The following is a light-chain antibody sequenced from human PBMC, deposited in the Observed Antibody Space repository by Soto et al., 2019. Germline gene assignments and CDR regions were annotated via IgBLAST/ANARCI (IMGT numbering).Light chain of an antibody. Sequence: DTQMTQSPSTLSASLGDRVTITCRASQSISSWLAWYQQKPGKAPKILIYKASSLESGVPSRFSGSGSGTEFTLTISSLQPDDFATYYCQQYNTYPWTFGQGTKV. CDR2: KAS. CDR1: QSISSW. CDR3: QQYNTYPWT. J-gene: IGKJ1*01. V-gene: IGKV1-5*03.